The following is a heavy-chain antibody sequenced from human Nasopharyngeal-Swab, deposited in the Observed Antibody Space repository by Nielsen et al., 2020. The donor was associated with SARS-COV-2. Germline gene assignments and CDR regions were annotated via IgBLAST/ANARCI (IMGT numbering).Heavy chain of an antibody. Sequence: GESLKISCKGSGYSFTGYWISWVRQMPGKGLEWMGRIDPSDSYTNYSPSFQGHVTISADKSISTAYLQWSSLKASDTAMYYCARYRARGDSSGYYFDYWGQGTLVTVSS. CDR3: ARYRARGDSSGYYFDY. CDR1: GYSFTGYW. J-gene: IGHJ4*02. CDR2: IDPSDSYT. V-gene: IGHV5-10-1*01. D-gene: IGHD3-22*01.